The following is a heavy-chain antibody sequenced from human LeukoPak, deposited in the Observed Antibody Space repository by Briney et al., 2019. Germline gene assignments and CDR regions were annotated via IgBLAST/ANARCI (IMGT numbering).Heavy chain of an antibody. V-gene: IGHV3-9*02. CDR3: AKGDGYNPNSFFDY. CDR2: ISWNSGSI. D-gene: IGHD5-24*01. CDR1: GFTSDDYA. J-gene: IGHJ4*02. Sequence: GGSLRLSCAASGFTSDDYAVHWVRQAPGKGLEWVSGISWNSGSIGYADSVKGRFTISRDNAKNSLYLQMNSLRAEDMALYYCAKGDGYNPNSFFDYWGQGTLVTVSS.